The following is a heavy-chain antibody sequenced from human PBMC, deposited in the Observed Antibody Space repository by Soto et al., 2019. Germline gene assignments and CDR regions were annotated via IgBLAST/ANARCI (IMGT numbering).Heavy chain of an antibody. V-gene: IGHV4-30-2*01. CDR3: ARGQEVADQQ. D-gene: IGHD2-15*01. J-gene: IGHJ4*02. CDR2: IYHSGST. Sequence: QLQLQESGSGLVKPSQTLSLTCAVSGGSISSGGYYWSWIRQPPGKGLAWIGYIYHSGSTYYNPSLKGRVIISVAISRSYFSLTLSSVTAADTAVYYCARGQEVADQQWGQGTLVTVSS. CDR1: GGSISSGGYY.